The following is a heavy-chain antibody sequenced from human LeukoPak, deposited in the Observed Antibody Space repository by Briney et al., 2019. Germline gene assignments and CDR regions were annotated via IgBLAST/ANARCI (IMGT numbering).Heavy chain of an antibody. CDR2: IYNGGST. CDR3: ARAEQRLAFDY. Sequence: GGSLRLSCAASGFTVSSSYMSWVRQAPGKGLEWVSAIYNGGSTNYADSMKGRFTISRDNSKNTLFLQMNSLRAEDTAVYYCARAEQRLAFDYWGQGILVTVSS. V-gene: IGHV3-53*01. CDR1: GFTVSSSY. J-gene: IGHJ4*02. D-gene: IGHD6-25*01.